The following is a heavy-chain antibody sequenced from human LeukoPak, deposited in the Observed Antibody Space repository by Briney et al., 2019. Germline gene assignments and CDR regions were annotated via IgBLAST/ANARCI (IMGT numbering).Heavy chain of an antibody. V-gene: IGHV4-59*04. Sequence: SETLSFTCTVSGGSISDYYWSWIRQPPGRGLEWIGYIYYGGSTYYNPSLKSRVTISVDTSKNQFSLKLSSVTAADTAVYYCTRLLKYSGSYYCDYWGQGSLVTVSS. D-gene: IGHD1-26*01. CDR1: GGSISDYY. CDR3: TRLLKYSGSYYCDY. CDR2: IYYGGST. J-gene: IGHJ4*02.